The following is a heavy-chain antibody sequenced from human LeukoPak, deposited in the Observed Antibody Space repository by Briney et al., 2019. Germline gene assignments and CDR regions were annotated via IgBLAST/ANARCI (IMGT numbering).Heavy chain of an antibody. D-gene: IGHD2-15*01. Sequence: PSETLSLTCSVSGGSINSGSYYWGWIRQPPGKGLEWIGSIYYSGRTYYNPSLKSRVTISVDKSKNQFSLKLRSVTAADTAVYYCARPLSLGYCSGGSCYGRGAWFDRWGQGTLVTVSS. CDR2: IYYSGRT. V-gene: IGHV4-39*07. CDR3: ARPLSLGYCSGGSCYGRGAWFDR. J-gene: IGHJ5*02. CDR1: GGSINSGSYY.